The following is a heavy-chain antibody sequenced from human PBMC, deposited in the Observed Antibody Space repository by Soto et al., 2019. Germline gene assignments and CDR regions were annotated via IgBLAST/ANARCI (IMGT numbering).Heavy chain of an antibody. CDR1: GFTFRNFE. V-gene: IGHV3-48*03. Sequence: VQLVESGGGLVQPGGSLRLSCAASGFTFRNFEMNWVRQVPGKGLEWISYISSSGTKTYYADSVKGRFIVSRDNTNDSLFLEMNSLRDEDSGVYYCARDSIAAPNWFDPWGQGTLVTVSS. CDR3: ARDSIAAPNWFDP. D-gene: IGHD6-6*01. J-gene: IGHJ5*02. CDR2: ISSSGTKT.